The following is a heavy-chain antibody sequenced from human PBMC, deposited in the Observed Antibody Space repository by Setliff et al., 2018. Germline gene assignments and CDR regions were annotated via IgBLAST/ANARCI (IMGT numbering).Heavy chain of an antibody. V-gene: IGHV3-7*03. CDR1: GFTFSSHW. Sequence: GESLKISCGASGFTFSSHWMTWVRQAPGKGLEWVANIKEDGGEKYYVDSVKGRFTISRANSKNTLYLQMNNLRVEDTARYYCVNHNPARRSPAGTALDSWGQGTLVTVS. D-gene: IGHD6-19*01. CDR2: IKEDGGEK. CDR3: VNHNPARRSPAGTALDS. J-gene: IGHJ4*02.